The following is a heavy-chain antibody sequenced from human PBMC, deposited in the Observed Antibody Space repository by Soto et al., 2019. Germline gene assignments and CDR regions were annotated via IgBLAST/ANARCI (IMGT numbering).Heavy chain of an antibody. CDR1: GGSISSYY. V-gene: IGHV4-59*01. J-gene: IGHJ4*02. CDR3: ARTVRDGYNYIDY. D-gene: IGHD5-12*01. CDR2: IYYSGST. Sequence: QVQLQESGPGLVKPSETLSLTCTVSGGSISSYYWSWIRQPPGKGLEWIGYIYYSGSTNYNPSLKSRVTISVDTSKTQFSLKLSSVTAADTAVYYCARTVRDGYNYIDYWGQGTLVTVSS.